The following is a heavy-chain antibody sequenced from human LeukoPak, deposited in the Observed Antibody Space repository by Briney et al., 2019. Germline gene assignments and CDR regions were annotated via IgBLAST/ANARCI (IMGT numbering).Heavy chain of an antibody. V-gene: IGHV3-11*04. D-gene: IGHD3-10*01. CDR3: ARDWSTMVRGGPVRY. CDR2: ISSSGSTF. CDR1: GFSFSDYY. Sequence: PGGSLRLSCAASGFSFSDYYMSWIRQAPGKGLEWVSYISSSGSTFYYADSVKGRFTISRDNAKNSLYLQMNSLRAEDTAVYYCARDWSTMVRGGPVRYWGQGTLVTVSS. J-gene: IGHJ4*02.